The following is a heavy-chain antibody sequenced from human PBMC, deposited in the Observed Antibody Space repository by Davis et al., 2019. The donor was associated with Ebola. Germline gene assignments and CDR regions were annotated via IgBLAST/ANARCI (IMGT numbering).Heavy chain of an antibody. Sequence: SVKVSCKASGYTFTSYAMHWVRQAPGQGLEWMGRIIPILGIANYAQKFQGRVTITADKSTSTAYMELSSLRSEDTAVYYCARGYCSGGSCYSSDYWGQGTLVTVSS. D-gene: IGHD2-15*01. V-gene: IGHV1-69*04. CDR2: IIPILGIA. CDR3: ARGYCSGGSCYSSDY. J-gene: IGHJ4*02. CDR1: GYTFTSYA.